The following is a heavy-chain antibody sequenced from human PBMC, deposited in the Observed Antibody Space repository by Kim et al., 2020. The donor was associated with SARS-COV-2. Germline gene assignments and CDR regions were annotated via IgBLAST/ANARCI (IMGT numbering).Heavy chain of an antibody. J-gene: IGHJ4*02. V-gene: IGHV1-69*06. CDR3: ASGPLPGQYYYEGGGYYDSD. CDR1: GGTFSTYA. CDR2: IIPVSGKT. Sequence: SVKVSCKASGGTFSTYAISWVRQASGQGLEWMGGIIPVSGKTNYAQKFQGRVMITADMSTTTAYMELSNLRSEDTAVYYCASGPLPGQYYYEGGGYYDSDWGQGTLVPVSS. D-gene: IGHD3-22*01.